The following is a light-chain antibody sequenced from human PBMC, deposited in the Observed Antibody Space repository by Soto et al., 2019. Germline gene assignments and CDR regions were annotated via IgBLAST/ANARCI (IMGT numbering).Light chain of an antibody. CDR3: AAWDDSLNGYV. Sequence: QPVLTQPPSASETPGQRVTISCSGSSSNIGSNTVNWYQQLPGTAPKLLIYDNGQRPSGVPDRFSGSKSGTSASLATSGLQSEDEADYYCAAWDDSLNGYVFGTGTKLTVL. V-gene: IGLV1-44*01. J-gene: IGLJ1*01. CDR1: SSNIGSNT. CDR2: DNG.